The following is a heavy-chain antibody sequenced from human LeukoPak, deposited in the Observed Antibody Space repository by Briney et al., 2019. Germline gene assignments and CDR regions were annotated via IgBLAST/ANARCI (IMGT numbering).Heavy chain of an antibody. CDR2: MNPNSGNT. J-gene: IGHJ5*02. Sequence: GASVKVSRKASGYTFTSYDINWVRQATGQGLEWMGWMNPNSGNTGYAQKFQGRVTMTRNTSISTAYMELSSLRSEDTAVYYCARAGRYSYGYWFDPWGQGTLVTVSS. CDR3: ARAGRYSYGYWFDP. CDR1: GYTFTSYD. V-gene: IGHV1-8*01. D-gene: IGHD5-18*01.